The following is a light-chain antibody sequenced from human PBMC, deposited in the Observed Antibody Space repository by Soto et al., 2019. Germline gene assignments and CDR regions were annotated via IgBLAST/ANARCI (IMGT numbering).Light chain of an antibody. CDR2: SSN. CDR3: AAWDDSLNGPV. J-gene: IGLJ1*01. CDR1: SSNIGSNT. Sequence: QSALTQPPSASGTPGQRVTISCSGSSSNIGSNTVNWYQQLPGTAPKLLIYSSNQRPSGVPDRFSGSKSGTSASLAISGLQSEDEADYYCAAWDDSLNGPVFGTGTKVTVL. V-gene: IGLV1-44*01.